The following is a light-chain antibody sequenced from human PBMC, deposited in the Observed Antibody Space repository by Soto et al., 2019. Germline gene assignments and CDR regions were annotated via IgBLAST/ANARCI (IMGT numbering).Light chain of an antibody. J-gene: IGKJ1*01. CDR1: QSVSSSY. V-gene: IGKV3-20*01. CDR2: GAS. Sequence: EIVLTQSPGTLSLSPGERATLSCRASQSVSSSYLAWYQQKPGQAPRLLIYGASSRATGIPDRFSGSGSGTAFTLTISRLEPEDFAVYYCQHGLTFAQGTKVEIK. CDR3: QHGLT.